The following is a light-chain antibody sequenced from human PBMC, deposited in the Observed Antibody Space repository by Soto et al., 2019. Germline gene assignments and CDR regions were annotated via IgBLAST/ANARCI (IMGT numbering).Light chain of an antibody. CDR2: DAT. Sequence: EIVLTQSPVIVSLSPGERATLSCRASQTVDNFLAWYQLKPGKAPRLLIYDATKRASGIPVRFTSSGSGTDFTLSISSLEPEDFAVYYCQQYGSSITFGQGTRLEIK. CDR1: QTVDNF. J-gene: IGKJ5*01. CDR3: QQYGSSIT. V-gene: IGKV3-11*01.